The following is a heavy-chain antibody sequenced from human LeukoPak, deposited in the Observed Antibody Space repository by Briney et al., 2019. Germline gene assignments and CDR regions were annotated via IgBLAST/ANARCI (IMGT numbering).Heavy chain of an antibody. Sequence: ASVKVSCKASGYTFTGYYMHWVRQAPGQGLEWMGWINPNSGGTNYAQKFQGWVTMTRDTSISTAYMELSRLRSDDTAVYYCARASSRGVVVPAADAFDIWGQGTMVTVSS. CDR2: INPNSGGT. J-gene: IGHJ3*02. CDR1: GYTFTGYY. D-gene: IGHD2-2*01. CDR3: ARASSRGVVVPAADAFDI. V-gene: IGHV1-2*04.